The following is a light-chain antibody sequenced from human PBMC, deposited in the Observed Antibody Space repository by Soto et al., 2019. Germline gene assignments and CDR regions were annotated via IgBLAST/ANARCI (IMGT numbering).Light chain of an antibody. CDR2: KES. CDR1: QSISSW. CDR3: QQYHSFSPT. J-gene: IGKJ1*01. V-gene: IGKV1-5*03. Sequence: DIEMTQSPCTLSASVGDRVTITCRASQSISSWLAWYQQKPGKAPKLLIYKESSLESGVPSRFSGSGSGTEFTLTISSLQPDDFAIYYCQQYHSFSPTFGQGTKVEIK.